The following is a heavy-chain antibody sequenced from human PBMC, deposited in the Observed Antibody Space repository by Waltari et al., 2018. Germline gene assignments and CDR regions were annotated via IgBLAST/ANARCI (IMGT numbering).Heavy chain of an antibody. CDR1: GGSFSGYY. J-gene: IGHJ4*02. D-gene: IGHD3-22*01. CDR2: INHSGST. Sequence: QVQLQQWGAGLLKPSETLSLTCAVYGGSFSGYYWSWIRQPPGKGLEWIGEINHSGSTNYNPSLKSRVTISVDTSKNQFSLKLSSVTAADTAVYYCARHDFYYYDSSGYVVVTSFDYWGQGTLVTVSS. V-gene: IGHV4-34*01. CDR3: ARHDFYYYDSSGYVVVTSFDY.